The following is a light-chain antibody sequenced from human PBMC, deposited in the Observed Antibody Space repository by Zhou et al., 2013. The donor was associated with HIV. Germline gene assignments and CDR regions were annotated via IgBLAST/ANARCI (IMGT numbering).Light chain of an antibody. CDR1: QSVSSN. V-gene: IGKV3-15*01. J-gene: IGKJ1*01. Sequence: VLTQSPGTLSLSPGERATLSCRASQSVSSNNLAWYQQKPGQAPRLLIYGTSTRATGIPARFSGSGSGTEFTLTISSLQSEDFAVYYCQQYNNWPPWTFGQGTKVEIK. CDR3: QQYNNWPPWT. CDR2: GTS.